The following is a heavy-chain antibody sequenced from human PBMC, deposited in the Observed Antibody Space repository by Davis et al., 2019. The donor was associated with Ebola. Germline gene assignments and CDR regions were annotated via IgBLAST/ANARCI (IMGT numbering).Heavy chain of an antibody. CDR2: INAGNGNT. Sequence: AASVKVSCKASGYTFTSYGISWVRQAPGQRLEWMGWINAGNGNTKYSQKFQGRVTITRDTSASTAYMELSSLRSEDTAVYYCARGGVRFLEWLSSFDYWGQGTLVTVSS. CDR3: ARGGVRFLEWLSSFDY. D-gene: IGHD3-3*01. V-gene: IGHV1-3*01. J-gene: IGHJ4*02. CDR1: GYTFTSYG.